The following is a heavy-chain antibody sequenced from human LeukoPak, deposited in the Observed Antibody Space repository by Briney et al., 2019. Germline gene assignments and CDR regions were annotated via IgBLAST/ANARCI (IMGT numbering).Heavy chain of an antibody. CDR1: GGSFSDYY. CDR2: VKHPGGT. CDR3: ARGRGYSSGWGHYYYSLDV. Sequence: SETLSLICAVYGGSFSDYYWTWIRQPPGEGLEWIGEVKHPGGTNYNPSLRGRVAILVDTSKNQFSLRLASVTAADTSVFYCARGRGYSSGWGHYYYSLDVWGQGTAVTVS. D-gene: IGHD6-19*01. V-gene: IGHV4-34*01. J-gene: IGHJ6*02.